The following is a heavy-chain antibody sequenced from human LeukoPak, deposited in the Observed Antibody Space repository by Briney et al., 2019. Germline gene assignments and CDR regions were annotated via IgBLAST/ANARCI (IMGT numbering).Heavy chain of an antibody. V-gene: IGHV4-59*08. CDR2: IYYSGST. CDR3: ARPILAAAGINLWFDP. Sequence: SETLSLTCTVSGGSISSYYWSWIRQPPGKGLEWIGYIYYSGSTNYNPSLKSRVTISVDTSKKQFSLKLSSVTAADTAVYYCARPILAAAGINLWFDPWGQGTLVTVSS. J-gene: IGHJ5*02. CDR1: GGSISSYY. D-gene: IGHD6-13*01.